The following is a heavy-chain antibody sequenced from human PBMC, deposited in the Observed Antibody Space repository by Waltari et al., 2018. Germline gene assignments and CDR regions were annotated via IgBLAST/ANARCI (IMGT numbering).Heavy chain of an antibody. CDR3: ARATGIAAAGVDY. V-gene: IGHV4-59*11. J-gene: IGHJ4*02. D-gene: IGHD6-13*01. Sequence: QVQLQESGPGLVKPSETLSLPCTVSVGSISSHHWSWIRQPPGKGLEWIGYIYYSGSTNYNPSLKSRVTISVDTSKNQFSLKLSSVTAADTAVYYCARATGIAAAGVDYWGQGTLVTVSS. CDR2: IYYSGST. CDR1: VGSISSHH.